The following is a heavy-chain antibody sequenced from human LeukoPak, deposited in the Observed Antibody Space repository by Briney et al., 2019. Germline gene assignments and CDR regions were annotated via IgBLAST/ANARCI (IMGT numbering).Heavy chain of an antibody. CDR1: GGTFSSYA. D-gene: IGHD6-6*01. V-gene: IGHV1-69*05. Sequence: ASVKVSCKASGGTFSSYAISWVRQAPGQGLEWMGGIIPIFGTANYAQKFQGRVTITTDESTSTAYMELSSLRSEDTAVYYCARASSIAARYYYYYYMDVWGKGTTVTVSS. CDR2: IIPIFGTA. J-gene: IGHJ6*03. CDR3: ARASSIAARYYYYYYMDV.